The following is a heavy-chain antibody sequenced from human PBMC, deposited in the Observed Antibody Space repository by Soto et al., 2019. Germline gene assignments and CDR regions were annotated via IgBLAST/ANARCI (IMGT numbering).Heavy chain of an antibody. V-gene: IGHV3-9*01. Sequence: GGSLRLSCVASGFTFDDYAMHWVRQTPGKGLEWVSSIDWNGGSTAYADSVKGRFTISRDNARNSLYLQMNSLRPEDTAFYYCVKGRGSYFVYFGLDVWGQGTTVTVSS. J-gene: IGHJ6*02. D-gene: IGHD1-26*01. CDR1: GFTFDDYA. CDR2: IDWNGGST. CDR3: VKGRGSYFVYFGLDV.